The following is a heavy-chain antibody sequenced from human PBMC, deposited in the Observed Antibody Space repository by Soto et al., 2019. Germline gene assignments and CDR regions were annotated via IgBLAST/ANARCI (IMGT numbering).Heavy chain of an antibody. J-gene: IGHJ5*02. Sequence: ASVKVSCKASGYTFTSYGISWVRQAPGQGLEWMGWISAYNGNTNYAQKLQGRVTMTTDTSTSTAYMELRSLRSDDTAVYYCARALTTVTTVGWFDPWGQGTLVTVSS. V-gene: IGHV1-18*01. CDR2: ISAYNGNT. CDR1: GYTFTSYG. CDR3: ARALTTVTTVGWFDP. D-gene: IGHD4-17*01.